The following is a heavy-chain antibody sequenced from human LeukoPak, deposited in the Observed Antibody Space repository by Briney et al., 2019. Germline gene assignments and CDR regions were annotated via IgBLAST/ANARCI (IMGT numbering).Heavy chain of an antibody. CDR3: ARDEPIGVFDI. CDR1: GFTFSSYS. V-gene: IGHV3-21*01. Sequence: TGGSLRLSCAASGFTFSSYSMNWVRQAPGKGLEWVSSISTSSSYIYYADSLKGRFTISRDNAKNSLCLQMNSLRAEDTAVYYCARDEPIGVFDIWGQGTMVTVSS. D-gene: IGHD1-14*01. J-gene: IGHJ3*02. CDR2: ISTSSSYI.